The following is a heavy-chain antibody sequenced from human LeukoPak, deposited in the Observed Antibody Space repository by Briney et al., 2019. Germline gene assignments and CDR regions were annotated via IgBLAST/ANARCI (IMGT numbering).Heavy chain of an antibody. V-gene: IGHV1-69*13. D-gene: IGHD2-21*01. CDR1: GGTFSSYA. CDR3: ASWGYCGGDCYSGEYFQH. CDR2: IIPIFGTA. Sequence: AASVKVSCKASGGTFSSYAISWVRQAPGQGLEWMGGIIPIFGTANYAQKFQRRVTITADESTSTAYMELSSLRSEDTAVYYCASWGYCGGDCYSGEYFQHWGQGTLVTVSS. J-gene: IGHJ1*01.